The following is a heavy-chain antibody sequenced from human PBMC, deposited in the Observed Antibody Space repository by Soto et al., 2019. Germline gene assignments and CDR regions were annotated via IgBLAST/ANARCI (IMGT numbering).Heavy chain of an antibody. Sequence: GASVKDSCKACGYTFTIYGISWVRQAPGQGLEWMGWISAYNGNTNYAQKLQGRVTMTTDTSTSTAYMELRSLRSDDTAVYYCARDAGIAVAGTPDIWGQGTMVTVSS. J-gene: IGHJ3*02. V-gene: IGHV1-18*01. CDR2: ISAYNGNT. CDR3: ARDAGIAVAGTPDI. CDR1: GYTFTIYG. D-gene: IGHD6-19*01.